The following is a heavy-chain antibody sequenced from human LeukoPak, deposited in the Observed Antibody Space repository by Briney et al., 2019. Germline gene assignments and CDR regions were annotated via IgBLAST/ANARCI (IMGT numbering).Heavy chain of an antibody. CDR2: IYTSGST. CDR3: ARRVMVASLQWYFDL. V-gene: IGHV4-61*02. CDR1: GGSISSGSYY. D-gene: IGHD2-15*01. J-gene: IGHJ2*01. Sequence: PSQTLSLTCTVSGGSISSGSYYWSWIRQPAGKGLEWIGRIYTSGSTNYNPSLKSRVTISVDTSKNQFSLKLSSVTAADTAVYYCARRVMVASLQWYFDLWGRGTLVTVSS.